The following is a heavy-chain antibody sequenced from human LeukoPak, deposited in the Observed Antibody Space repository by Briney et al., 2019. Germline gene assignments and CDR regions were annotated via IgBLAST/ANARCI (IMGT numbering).Heavy chain of an antibody. CDR3: ASFRWVPYTRGYFDL. D-gene: IGHD2-2*01. CDR1: GDSIRYYY. J-gene: IGHJ2*01. CDR2: IYYSGST. V-gene: IGHV4-59*01. Sequence: SETLSLTCTVSGDSIRYYYWSWIRQPPGKGLEWIGYIYYSGSTNYNPSLKSRVTISVDTSKNQFSLKLSSVTAADTAVYYCASFRWVPYTRGYFDLWGRGTLVTVSS.